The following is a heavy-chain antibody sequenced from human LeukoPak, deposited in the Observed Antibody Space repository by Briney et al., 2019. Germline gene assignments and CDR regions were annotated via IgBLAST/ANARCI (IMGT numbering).Heavy chain of an antibody. D-gene: IGHD3-3*01. J-gene: IGHJ6*03. V-gene: IGHV3-21*01. CDR1: GFTFSSYS. CDR3: ARDLNKPNYHLWSGYYYYYYYMDV. CDR2: ISSSSSYI. Sequence: GGSLRLSCTASGFTFSSYSMNWVRQAPGKGLEWVSYISSSSSYIYYADSVKGRFTISRDNAKNSLYLQMNSLRAEDTAVYRCARDLNKPNYHLWSGYYYYYYYMDVSGEGTTVTASS.